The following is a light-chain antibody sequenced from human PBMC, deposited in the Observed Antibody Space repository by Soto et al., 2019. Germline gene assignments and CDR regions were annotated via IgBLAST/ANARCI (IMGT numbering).Light chain of an antibody. J-gene: IGLJ1*01. V-gene: IGLV2-8*01. Sequence: QSALTQSPSASGSPGQSVTLSCTGTSSGIGGYNSVSWYQQHPGKAPKVMIYDVTKRPSGVPDRFSGSKSGNTASLTVSALQPEDEADYYCSSYTDRKHLVFGTGTKVTVL. CDR3: SSYTDRKHLV. CDR2: DVT. CDR1: SSGIGGYNS.